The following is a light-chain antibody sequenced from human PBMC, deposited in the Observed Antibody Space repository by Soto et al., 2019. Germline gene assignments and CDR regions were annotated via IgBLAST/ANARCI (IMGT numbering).Light chain of an antibody. CDR2: GVN. CDR1: SSDVGGYNY. Sequence: QSALTQPPSASGSPGQSVTISCTGTSSDVGGYNYVSWYQQHPGKAPKLIISGVNKRPSGVPDRFSGSKSGNTASLTVSGLQGEDEADYYCSSYAGSGQVVFGGGTQLTVL. CDR3: SSYAGSGQVV. J-gene: IGLJ2*01. V-gene: IGLV2-8*01.